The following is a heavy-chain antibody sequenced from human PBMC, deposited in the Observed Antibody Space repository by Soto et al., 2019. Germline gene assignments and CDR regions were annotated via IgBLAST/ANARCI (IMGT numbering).Heavy chain of an antibody. Sequence: SDALSLICTVSGRYISSSSYSWGWIRQPPGKGLEWIGSIYYSGSTYYNPSLKSRVTISVDTSKNQFSLKLSSVTAADTAVYYCARHTPAISISDHWGQGTLVTVSS. CDR3: ARHTPAISISDH. D-gene: IGHD2-15*01. CDR2: IYYSGST. V-gene: IGHV4-39*01. J-gene: IGHJ4*02. CDR1: GRYISSSSYS.